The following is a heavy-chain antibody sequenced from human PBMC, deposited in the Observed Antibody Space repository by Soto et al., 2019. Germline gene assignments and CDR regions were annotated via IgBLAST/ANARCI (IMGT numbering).Heavy chain of an antibody. CDR1: GFSLSTSRVG. V-gene: IGHV2-5*05. Sequence: QITLKESGPTLVKPTQPLTLTCTFSGFSLSTSRVGVGWIRQPPGKALQWLGMIYWDDDKRYAPSLKSRLTVTKDTSKNQVVLTMTNMDPVDTATYYCAHRGVVEYEAGFGSWGQGTLVTVSS. CDR3: AHRGVVEYEAGFGS. J-gene: IGHJ4*02. D-gene: IGHD2-2*01. CDR2: IYWDDDK.